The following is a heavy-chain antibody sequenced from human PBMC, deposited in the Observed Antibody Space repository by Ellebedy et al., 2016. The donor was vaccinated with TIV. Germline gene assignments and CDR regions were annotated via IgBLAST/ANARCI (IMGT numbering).Heavy chain of an antibody. Sequence: MPGGSLRLSCTVSGGSISSYYWSRIRQPPGKGLEWIGYIYYSGSTNYNPSLKSRVTISVDTSKNQFSLKLSSVTAADTAVYYCARGEVTLYYYGMDVWGQGTTVTVSS. J-gene: IGHJ6*02. CDR2: IYYSGST. V-gene: IGHV4-59*01. CDR3: ARGEVTLYYYGMDV. CDR1: GGSISSYY.